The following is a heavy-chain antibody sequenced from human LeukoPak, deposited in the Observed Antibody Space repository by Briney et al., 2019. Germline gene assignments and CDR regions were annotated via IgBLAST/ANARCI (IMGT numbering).Heavy chain of an antibody. CDR2: ISGSGGST. CDR3: AKENYYDSSGSSSYAFDI. D-gene: IGHD3-22*01. J-gene: IGHJ3*02. V-gene: IGHV3-23*01. Sequence: GGSLRLSCAASGFTFSSYGMSWVRQAPGKGLEWVSAISGSGGSTYYADSVKGRFTISRDNSKNTLYLQMNSLRAEDTAVYYRAKENYYDSSGSSSYAFDIWGQGTMVTVSS. CDR1: GFTFSSYG.